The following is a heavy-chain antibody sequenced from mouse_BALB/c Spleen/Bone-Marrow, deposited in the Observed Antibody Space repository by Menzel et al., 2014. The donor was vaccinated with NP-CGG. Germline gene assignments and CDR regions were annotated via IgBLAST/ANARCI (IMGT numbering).Heavy chain of an antibody. CDR3: ARDAMDY. CDR1: GYTFTDYA. J-gene: IGHJ4*01. V-gene: IGHV1S137*01. CDR2: ISTYYGDA. Sequence: VQLQQSGAELVRPGVSVKISCKGSGYTFTDYAMHWVKQSHAKSLEWIGVISTYYGDASYDQKFKGKATMTVDKSSSTAYMELARLTPEDSAIYYCARDAMDYWGQGTSVTVSS.